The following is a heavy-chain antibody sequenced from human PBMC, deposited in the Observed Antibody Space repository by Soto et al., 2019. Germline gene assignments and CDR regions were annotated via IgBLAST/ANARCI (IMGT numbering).Heavy chain of an antibody. Sequence: QVTLKESGPVLVKPTETLTLTCSVSGFSLNDTRMGVSWIRQPPGKALQWLAQIFSDDQKDYSTSLRRRLTNSQSSSKTQVVLKMNNMDPVDAATYYSVRIRGPWYSCGDTDYWGRGTLVTVSS. J-gene: IGHJ4*02. CDR2: IFSDDQK. CDR1: GFSLNDTRMG. D-gene: IGHD2-21*02. V-gene: IGHV2-26*01. CDR3: VRIRGPWYSCGDTDY.